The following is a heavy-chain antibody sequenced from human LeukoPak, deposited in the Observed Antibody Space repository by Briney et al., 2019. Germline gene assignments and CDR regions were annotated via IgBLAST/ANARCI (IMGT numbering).Heavy chain of an antibody. V-gene: IGHV1-8*03. CDR2: MNPNSGNT. D-gene: IGHD2-15*01. J-gene: IGHJ5*02. Sequence: ASVKVSCKASGYTFTSYDINWVRQATGQGLEWMGWMNPNSGNTGYAQKFQGRVTITRNTSISTAYMELSSLRSEDTAVYYCARSGYCSGGSCYSSGVNNWFDPWGQGTLVTVSS. CDR3: ARSGYCSGGSCYSSGVNNWFDP. CDR1: GYTFTSYD.